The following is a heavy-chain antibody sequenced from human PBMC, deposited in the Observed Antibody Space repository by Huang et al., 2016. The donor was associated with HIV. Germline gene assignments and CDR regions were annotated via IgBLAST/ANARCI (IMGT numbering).Heavy chain of an antibody. V-gene: IGHV3-7*01. CDR3: ARGGIYYDVLTGRHYYYNGLDV. CDR2: RKQGGREK. J-gene: IGHJ6*02. D-gene: IGHD3-9*01. Sequence: EVHLVESGGDLVQPGGSLRLSCVASGFNFSAYWMSWVRQAPGKVVEGVANRKQGGREKNYVDSVKGRFPISRDNAKNSVYLQRTSLRAEDTAVYYCARGGIYYDVLTGRHYYYNGLDVWGQGTTVTVSS. CDR1: GFNFSAYW.